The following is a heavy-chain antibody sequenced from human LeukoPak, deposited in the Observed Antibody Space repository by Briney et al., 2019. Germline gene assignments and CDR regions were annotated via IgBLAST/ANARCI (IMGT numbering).Heavy chain of an antibody. CDR3: ARDLLDYYYYMDC. V-gene: IGHV1-2*02. CDR1: GYTFTRYY. Sequence: ASVKVSCKASGYTFTRYYMHWVRQAPGQGREWMGWINPNSGGTNYAQKFQGRVTMTRDTSISTAYMELSRLRSDDTAVYYCARDLLDYYYYMDCWGKGTTVTVS. D-gene: IGHD2-15*01. CDR2: INPNSGGT. J-gene: IGHJ6*03.